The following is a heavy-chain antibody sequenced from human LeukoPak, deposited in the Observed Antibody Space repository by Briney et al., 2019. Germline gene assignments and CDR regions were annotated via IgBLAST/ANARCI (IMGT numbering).Heavy chain of an antibody. D-gene: IGHD3-22*01. Sequence: SETLSLTCTVSGASVSSGSYYWSWIRQPPGKGLEWIGEINHGGSTNYNPSLKSRVTISVDTSKNQFSLKLSSVTAADTAVYYCAREPMTDHRSFDYWGQGTLVTVSS. J-gene: IGHJ4*02. CDR2: INHGGST. V-gene: IGHV4-39*07. CDR3: AREPMTDHRSFDY. CDR1: GASVSSGSYY.